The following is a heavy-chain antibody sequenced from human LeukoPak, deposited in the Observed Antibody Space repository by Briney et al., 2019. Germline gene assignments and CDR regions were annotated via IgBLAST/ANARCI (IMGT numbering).Heavy chain of an antibody. J-gene: IGHJ6*02. CDR1: GFTSSSNN. Sequence: GGSLRLSCAAPGFTSSSNNMSWVRQAPGKGLEWVSVIYSGGRTYYADSVKGRFTISRDNSKNTLYLQMNSLRAEDTAVYYCARDAPKWFGELSIAFPVDYGMDVWGQGTTVTVSS. CDR3: ARDAPKWFGELSIAFPVDYGMDV. D-gene: IGHD3-10*01. V-gene: IGHV3-66*01. CDR2: IYSGGRT.